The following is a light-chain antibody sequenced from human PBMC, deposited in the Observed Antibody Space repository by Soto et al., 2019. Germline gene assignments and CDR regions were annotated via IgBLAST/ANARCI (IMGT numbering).Light chain of an antibody. V-gene: IGKV3-11*01. CDR2: DAS. CDR3: QQRTNWLT. Sequence: IVLTQSPATLSLSPGERVTLSCRASQNVSTYLAWYQQKPGQAPRLLIYDASDRATGIPARFSGSGSGTDFTLPISSPEPEDSAVYYCQQRTNWLTLGPGTKVDIK. CDR1: QNVSTY. J-gene: IGKJ3*01.